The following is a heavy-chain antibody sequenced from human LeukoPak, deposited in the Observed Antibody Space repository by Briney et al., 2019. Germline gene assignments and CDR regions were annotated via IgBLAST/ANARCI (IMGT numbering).Heavy chain of an antibody. CDR3: ARVNSSGWYWFDP. CDR2: IYYSGST. CDR1: GGSISSYY. J-gene: IGHJ5*02. Sequence: TPSETLSLTCTVSGGSISSYYWSWIRQPPGKGLEWIGYIYYSGSTNYNPSLKSRVTISVDTSKNQFSLKLSSATAADTAVYYCARVNSSGWYWFDPWGQGTLVTVSS. D-gene: IGHD6-19*01. V-gene: IGHV4-59*01.